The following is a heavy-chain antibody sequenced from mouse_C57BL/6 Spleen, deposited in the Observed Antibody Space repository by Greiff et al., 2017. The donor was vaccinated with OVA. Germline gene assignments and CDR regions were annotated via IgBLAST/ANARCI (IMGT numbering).Heavy chain of an antibody. J-gene: IGHJ2*01. V-gene: IGHV1-42*01. CDR1: GYSFTGYY. CDR2: INPSTGGT. CDR3: ARGTYFDY. Sequence: EVKVVESGPELVKPGASVKISCKASGYSFTGYYMNWVKQSPEKSLEWIGEINPSTGGTTYNQKFKAKATLTVDKSSSTAYMQLKSLTSEDSAVYYCARGTYFDYWGQGTTLTVSS.